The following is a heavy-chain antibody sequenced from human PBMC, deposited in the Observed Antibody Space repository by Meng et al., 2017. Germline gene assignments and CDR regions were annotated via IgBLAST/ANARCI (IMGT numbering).Heavy chain of an antibody. J-gene: IGHJ4*02. Sequence: QVQLQQRGEGLLKPVRTRAPTCVVSVGSFSDYYGSCVRQPPGKGLEWIGEINHSGSTNYNPSLESRATISVDTSQNNLSLKLSSVTAADSAVYYCARGPTTMAHDFDYWGQGTLVTVSS. CDR2: INHSGST. D-gene: IGHD4-11*01. CDR3: ARGPTTMAHDFDY. CDR1: VGSFSDYY. V-gene: IGHV4-34*01.